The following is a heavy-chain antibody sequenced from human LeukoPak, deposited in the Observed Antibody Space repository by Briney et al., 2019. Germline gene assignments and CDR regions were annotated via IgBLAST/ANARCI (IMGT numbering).Heavy chain of an antibody. CDR1: GGSISSYY. Sequence: SETLSLTCTVSGGSISSYYWTWIRQPPGKGLEWIGYIYNSVNTNSDPSLKSRVTISVDKSKNQFSLKLRSVTAADTAVYYCTRGLRAEYWGQGTLATVSS. CDR3: TRGLRAEY. D-gene: IGHD4-17*01. V-gene: IGHV4-59*01. CDR2: IYNSVNT. J-gene: IGHJ4*02.